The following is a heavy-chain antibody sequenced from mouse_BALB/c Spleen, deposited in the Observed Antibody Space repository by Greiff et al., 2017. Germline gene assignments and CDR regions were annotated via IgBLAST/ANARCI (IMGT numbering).Heavy chain of an antibody. CDR1: GFTFSSYA. D-gene: IGHD2-1*01. Sequence: EVNLVESGGGLVKPGGSLKLSCAASGFTFSSYAMSWVRQTPEKRLEWVASISSGGSTYYPDSVKGRFTISRDNARNILYLQMSSLRSEDTAMYYCARERAIYGNYWYFDVWGAGTTVTVSS. CDR3: ARERAIYGNYWYFDV. V-gene: IGHV5-6-5*01. J-gene: IGHJ1*01. CDR2: ISSGGST.